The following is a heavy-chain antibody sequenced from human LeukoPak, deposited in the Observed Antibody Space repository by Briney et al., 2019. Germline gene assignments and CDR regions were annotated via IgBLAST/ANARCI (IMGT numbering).Heavy chain of an antibody. J-gene: IGHJ4*02. CDR2: INHSGST. CDR3: ARHRHGSGSYYFDY. D-gene: IGHD3-10*01. CDR1: GGSFSGYY. V-gene: IGHV4-34*01. Sequence: SETLSLTCAVYGGSFSGYYWSWIRQPPGKGLEWIGEINHSGSTNYNPSLKSRVTISVDTSKNQFSLKVSSVTAADTAVYYCARHRHGSGSYYFDYWGQGILVTVSS.